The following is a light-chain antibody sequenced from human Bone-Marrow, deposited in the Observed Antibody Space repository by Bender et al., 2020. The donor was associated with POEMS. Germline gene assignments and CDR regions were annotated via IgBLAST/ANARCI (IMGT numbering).Light chain of an antibody. CDR3: SSYTDSSTLVV. Sequence: QSALTQPASVSGSPGQSITISCTGTNSDIGTYNYVSWYQQHPGQAPKLLIYDVNNRPSGVSNRFSGSKSANTASLTISGLQAEDEADYYCSSYTDSSTLVVFGGGTKLTVL. CDR1: NSDIGTYNY. J-gene: IGLJ3*02. V-gene: IGLV2-14*01. CDR2: DVN.